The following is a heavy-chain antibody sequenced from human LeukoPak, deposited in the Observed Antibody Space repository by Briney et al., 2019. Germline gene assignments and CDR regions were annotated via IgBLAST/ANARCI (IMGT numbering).Heavy chain of an antibody. CDR1: GVSFSSYW. J-gene: IGHJ4*02. V-gene: IGHV3-7*01. CDR2: IQSDGSVQ. CDR3: ARIPRGSGWSFLDF. Sequence: PGGSLRLSCAASGVSFSSYWMSWVRQAPGKGLEWVANIQSDGSVQEYVDSVKGRLTISRDNAKNSPYLQMNSLRAEDTAVYYCARIPRGSGWSFLDFWGQGTLVTV. D-gene: IGHD6-19*01.